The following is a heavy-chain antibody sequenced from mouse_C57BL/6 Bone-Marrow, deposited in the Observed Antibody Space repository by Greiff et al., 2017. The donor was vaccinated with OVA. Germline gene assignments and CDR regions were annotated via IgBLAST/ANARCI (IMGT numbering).Heavy chain of an antibody. CDR1: GYTFTSYW. CDR3: AIEDGKGYYYAMDY. Sequence: QVQLQQPGAELVKPGASVKVSCKASGYTFTSYWMHWVKQRPGQGLEWIGRIHPSDSDTNYNQKFKGKATVTVDKSSSTAYMQLSSLTSEDSAVYYCAIEDGKGYYYAMDYWGQGTSVTVSS. J-gene: IGHJ4*01. CDR2: IHPSDSDT. V-gene: IGHV1-74*01. D-gene: IGHD2-1*01.